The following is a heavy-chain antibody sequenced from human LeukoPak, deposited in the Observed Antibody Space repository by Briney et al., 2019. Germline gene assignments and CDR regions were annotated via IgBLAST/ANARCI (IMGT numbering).Heavy chain of an antibody. CDR3: ARQGSEIDY. CDR2: ISSSGDTI. J-gene: IGHJ4*02. V-gene: IGHV3-11*01. Sequence: PGGSLRLSCAASGFTLSHYYMTWIPQAPGKGLEWLSCISSSGDTIYYADSVKGRFTVSRDNAENSLYLQMNSLRAEDTAMYYCARQGSEIDYWGQGTLVTVSS. CDR1: GFTLSHYY.